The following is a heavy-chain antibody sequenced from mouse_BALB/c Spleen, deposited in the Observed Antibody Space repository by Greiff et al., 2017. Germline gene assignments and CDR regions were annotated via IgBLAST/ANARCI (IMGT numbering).Heavy chain of an antibody. J-gene: IGHJ4*01. D-gene: IGHD1-1*01. CDR2: IYPGDGDT. V-gene: IGHV1-87*01. CDR1: GYTFTSYW. Sequence: VQLQQSGAELARPGASVKLSCKASGYTFTSYWMKWVKQRPGQGLEWIGAIYPGDGDTRYTQKFKSKATLTADKSSSTAYMQLSSLASEDSAVYYCARLRVGYAMDYWGQGTSVTVSS. CDR3: ARLRVGYAMDY.